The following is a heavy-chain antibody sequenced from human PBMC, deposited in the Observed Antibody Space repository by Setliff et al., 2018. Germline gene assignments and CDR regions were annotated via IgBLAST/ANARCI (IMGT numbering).Heavy chain of an antibody. CDR3: AREGRGVTTAH. CDR1: GYTLSNSI. V-gene: IGHV1-18*01. CDR2: ISAHTGNT. J-gene: IGHJ4*02. Sequence: GASVKVSCKASGYTLSNSILSWVRQAPGQGLAWMGWISAHTGNTYYTPKLHGRVTLTTDTSTSTAYMELRSLTSEDTAFYYCAREGRGVTTAHWGQGTLVTVSS. D-gene: IGHD4-17*01.